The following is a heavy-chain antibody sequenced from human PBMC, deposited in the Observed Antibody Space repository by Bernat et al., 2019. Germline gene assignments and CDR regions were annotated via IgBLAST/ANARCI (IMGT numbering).Heavy chain of an antibody. Sequence: VQLVESGGGLVQPGGSLRLSCAASGFTFSSYGMHWVRQAPGKGLEWVAVISYDGSNKYNADSVKCLFTISRDNSKNTLYLKMNSLRAEDTAVYYCTGNTDLNRFDYWGQGTLVTVSS. CDR1: GFTFSSYG. V-gene: IGHV3-30*03. CDR2: ISYDGSNK. J-gene: IGHJ4*02. D-gene: IGHD1-14*01. CDR3: TGNTDLNRFDY.